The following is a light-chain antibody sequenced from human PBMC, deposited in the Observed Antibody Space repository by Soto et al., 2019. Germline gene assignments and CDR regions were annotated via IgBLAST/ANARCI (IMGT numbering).Light chain of an antibody. CDR3: GTWDSSLSALYV. Sequence: QSVLTQPPSVSAAPGQKVTISCSGSSSNIGNNYVSWYQQLPGTAPKLLIYENNKRPSGIPDRFSGSKSGTSATLGITGLQTGDEADYYCGTWDSSLSALYVFGTGTKV. CDR1: SSNIGNNY. CDR2: ENN. J-gene: IGLJ1*01. V-gene: IGLV1-51*02.